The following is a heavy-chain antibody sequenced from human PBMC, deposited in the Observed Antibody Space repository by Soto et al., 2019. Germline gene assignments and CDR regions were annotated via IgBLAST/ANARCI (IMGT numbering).Heavy chain of an antibody. D-gene: IGHD2-15*01. Sequence: QVQVQESGPGLVKPSETLSLTCTVSGGSISSYYWSWIRQPPGKGLEWIGYIYYSGSTNYNPSLNSRVTTSVDTSKNQFSLKLSSVTAADTAVYYCARVVGYCSGGTCYSGRFDPWGQGTLVTVSS. J-gene: IGHJ5*02. CDR2: IYYSGST. V-gene: IGHV4-59*01. CDR1: GGSISSYY. CDR3: ARVVGYCSGGTCYSGRFDP.